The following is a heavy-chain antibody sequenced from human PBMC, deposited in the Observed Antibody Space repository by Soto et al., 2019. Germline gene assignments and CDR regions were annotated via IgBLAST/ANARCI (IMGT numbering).Heavy chain of an antibody. Sequence: SETLSLTCTVSGGSISSGGYYWSWIRQHPGKGLEWIGYIYYSGSTYYNPSLKSRVTISVDTSKNQFSLKLSSVTAADTAVYYCARVRAVAGTYYYYYGVDVWGQGTTVTVSS. D-gene: IGHD6-19*01. CDR3: ARVRAVAGTYYYYYGVDV. V-gene: IGHV4-31*03. CDR1: GGSISSGGYY. CDR2: IYYSGST. J-gene: IGHJ6*02.